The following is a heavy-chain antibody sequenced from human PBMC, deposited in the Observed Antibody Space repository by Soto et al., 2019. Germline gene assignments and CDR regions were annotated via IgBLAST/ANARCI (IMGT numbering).Heavy chain of an antibody. V-gene: IGHV4-38-2*01. CDR2: IYHSGDT. J-gene: IGHJ4*02. D-gene: IGHD6-19*01. CDR3: ARARIVVAGTIVDY. CDR1: GYSLTSGYY. Sequence: QVQLQESGPGLVKPSETLSLTCAVSGYSLTSGYYCGWIRPPPGEGLEWIGSIYHSGDTYYNPSLKSRVTISVDTAKNHFSLKRTSVTAADTAVDDCARARIVVAGTIVDYWGQGTRVTVSS.